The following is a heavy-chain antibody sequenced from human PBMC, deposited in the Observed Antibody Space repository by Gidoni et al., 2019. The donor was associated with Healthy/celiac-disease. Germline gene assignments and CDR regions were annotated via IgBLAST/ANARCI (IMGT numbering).Heavy chain of an antibody. V-gene: IGHV1-69*01. CDR3: ASVVLTGYSPYYGMDV. CDR2: IIPILGTA. Sequence: QVQLVQSGAEVKQPGSSVKVSCKASGGTFSSYAISWVRQAPGQGLEWMGGIIPILGTANYAQKFQGRVTITADESTSTAYMELSSLRSEDTAVYYGASVVLTGYSPYYGMDVWGQGTTVTVSS. J-gene: IGHJ6*02. D-gene: IGHD3-9*01. CDR1: GGTFSSYA.